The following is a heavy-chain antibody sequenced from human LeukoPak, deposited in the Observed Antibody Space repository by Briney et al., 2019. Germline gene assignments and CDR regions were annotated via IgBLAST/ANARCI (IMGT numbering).Heavy chain of an antibody. J-gene: IGHJ4*02. D-gene: IGHD6-6*01. V-gene: IGHV3-48*01. Sequence: GGSLRLSCAASGFTFSSYSMNWVRQAPGKGLEWVSYISSSSSTIYYADSVKGRFTISRDNAKNSLYLQMNSLRAEDTAVYYCAREGYSSSQRFDYWGQGTLVTVSS. CDR2: ISSSSSTI. CDR3: AREGYSSSQRFDY. CDR1: GFTFSSYS.